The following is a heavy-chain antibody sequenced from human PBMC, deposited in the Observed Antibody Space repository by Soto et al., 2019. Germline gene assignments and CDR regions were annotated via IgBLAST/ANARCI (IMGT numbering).Heavy chain of an antibody. V-gene: IGHV4-30-2*01. D-gene: IGHD3-22*01. Sequence: QLQLQESGSGLVKPSQTLSLTCAVSGGSISSGDYSWNWIRQPPGKGLEWIGYIYYGGSTYYSPSRQSRVTMSVDRSRNQFSLKLNSVTAADTAVYYCARVRREYDNSGPVDYWGQGTLVTVSS. CDR2: IYYGGST. CDR1: GGSISSGDYS. J-gene: IGHJ4*02. CDR3: ARVRREYDNSGPVDY.